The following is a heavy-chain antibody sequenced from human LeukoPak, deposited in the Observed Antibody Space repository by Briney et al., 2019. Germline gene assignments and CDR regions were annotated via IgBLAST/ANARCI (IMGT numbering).Heavy chain of an antibody. CDR1: GGSISTYY. D-gene: IGHD3-10*01. CDR3: ARGGPSYYGSGSPFDY. V-gene: IGHV4-59*01. J-gene: IGHJ4*02. Sequence: PSETLSLTCTVSGGSISTYYWSWIRQPPGKELEWIGYIYYSGSTNYNPSLKSRLTISVDTSKNQFSLKLNSVTAADTAVYYCARGGPSYYGSGSPFDYWGQGTLVTISS. CDR2: IYYSGST.